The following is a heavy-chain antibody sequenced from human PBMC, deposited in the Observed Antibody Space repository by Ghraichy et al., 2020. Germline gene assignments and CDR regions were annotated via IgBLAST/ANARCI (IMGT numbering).Heavy chain of an antibody. Sequence: LSLTCAASGFTFSSYAMHWVRQAPGKGLEWVAVISYDGSNKYYADSVKGRFTISRDNSKNTLYLQMNSLRAEDTTVYYCAGATWIQLWTFDYWGQGTLVTVSS. CDR1: GFTFSSYA. CDR3: AGATWIQLWTFDY. CDR2: ISYDGSNK. D-gene: IGHD5-18*01. V-gene: IGHV3-30-3*01. J-gene: IGHJ4*02.